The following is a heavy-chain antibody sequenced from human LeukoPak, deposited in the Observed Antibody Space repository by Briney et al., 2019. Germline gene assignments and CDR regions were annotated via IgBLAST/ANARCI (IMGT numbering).Heavy chain of an antibody. Sequence: AESLRLSCVGAGFMFSNFWMTWVRQAPGKGLEWVSAISGSGGSTYYADYVKGRFTTAGDNSKNTLYLPMNSLSAEDTAVYYGESPAGAWIQLWSFDYWGQGTLVTVSS. D-gene: IGHD5-18*01. CDR2: ISGSGGST. CDR1: GFMFSNFW. CDR3: ESPAGAWIQLWSFDY. V-gene: IGHV3-23*01. J-gene: IGHJ4*02.